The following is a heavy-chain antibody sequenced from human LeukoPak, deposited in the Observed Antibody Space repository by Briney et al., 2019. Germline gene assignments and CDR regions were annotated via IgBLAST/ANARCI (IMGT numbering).Heavy chain of an antibody. CDR2: INPDGSNT. Sequence: GGSLRLSCAASGFTFSNYWMHWVRQDPGKGLVWVSYINPDGSNTNYADSVKGRFTISRDNAKNALYLQMNSLRAEDTAVYYCAKDLHYGSADYWGQGTMVTVSS. CDR1: GFTFSNYW. CDR3: AKDLHYGSADY. J-gene: IGHJ4*02. V-gene: IGHV3-74*01. D-gene: IGHD3-10*01.